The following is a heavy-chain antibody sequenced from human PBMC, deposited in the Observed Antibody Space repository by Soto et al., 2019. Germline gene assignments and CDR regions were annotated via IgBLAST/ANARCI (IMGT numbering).Heavy chain of an antibody. CDR2: ISWDSGTI. Sequence: EVQLVESGGGLVQPGRSLRLSCAASGFTFDDYAMHWVRQAPGKGLEWVSGISWDSGTIGYADSVKGRFIISRDNAKNSLFLQMSSLKVEDTALYHCTQARYPTMATPLDHWGQGTLVTVSS. D-gene: IGHD5-12*01. J-gene: IGHJ5*02. V-gene: IGHV3-9*01. CDR1: GFTFDDYA. CDR3: TQARYPTMATPLDH.